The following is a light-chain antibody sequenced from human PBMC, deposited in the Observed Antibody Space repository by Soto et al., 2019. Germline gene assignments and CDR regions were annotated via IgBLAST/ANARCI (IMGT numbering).Light chain of an antibody. CDR3: MQALQTPT. CDR1: QSLLHSNGYNY. J-gene: IGKJ1*01. CDR2: LGS. Sequence: EIVMTQSPLSLPVTPGDPASISCRSSQSLLHSNGYNYLDWYLQKPGQSPQLLIYLGSNRASGVPDRFSGSGSGTDFTLKISRVEAEDVGVYYCMQALQTPTFXQGTNVDIK. V-gene: IGKV2-28*01.